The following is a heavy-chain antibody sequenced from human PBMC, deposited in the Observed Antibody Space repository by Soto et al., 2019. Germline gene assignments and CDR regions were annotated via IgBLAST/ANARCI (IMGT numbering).Heavy chain of an antibody. CDR1: GGTFSSYA. CDR3: ARECCSPLRYFDWSKPGGFDP. J-gene: IGHJ5*02. CDR2: IIPIFGTA. V-gene: IGHV1-69*06. Sequence: QVQLVQSGAEVKKPGSSVKVSCKASGGTFSSYAISWVRQAPGQGLEWMGGIIPIFGTANYAQKFQGRVTNTEDNSTSTAYMDLRSMRSDDTDVYYCARECCSPLRYFDWSKPGGFDPWGQGSLVTVSS. D-gene: IGHD3-9*01.